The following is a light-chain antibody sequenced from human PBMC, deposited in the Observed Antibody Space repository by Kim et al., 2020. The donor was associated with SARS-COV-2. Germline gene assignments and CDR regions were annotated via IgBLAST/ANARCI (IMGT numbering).Light chain of an antibody. CDR2: GNN. Sequence: QSVLTQPPSVSAAPGQKVTISCSGSSSNIGNSSVSWYQQLPGTAPKLLIYGNNKRPSGIPDRFSGSKSGTSATLGITGLQTGDEADYYCGTWDSSLSAVVFGGGTKLTVL. CDR3: GTWDSSLSAVV. V-gene: IGLV1-51*01. J-gene: IGLJ2*01. CDR1: SSNIGNSS.